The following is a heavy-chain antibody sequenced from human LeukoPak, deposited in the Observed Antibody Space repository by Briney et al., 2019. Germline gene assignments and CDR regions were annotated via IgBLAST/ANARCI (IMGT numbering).Heavy chain of an antibody. CDR2: IYTSGST. V-gene: IGHV4-59*10. CDR1: GGSFSGYY. J-gene: IGHJ5*02. D-gene: IGHD6-19*01. Sequence: SETLSLTCAVYGGSFSGYYWSWIRQPAGKGLEWIGRIYTSGSTNYNPSLKSRVTISVDTSKNQFSLKLSSVTAADTAVYYCARGSGWSGGNWFDPWGQGTLVTVSS. CDR3: ARGSGWSGGNWFDP.